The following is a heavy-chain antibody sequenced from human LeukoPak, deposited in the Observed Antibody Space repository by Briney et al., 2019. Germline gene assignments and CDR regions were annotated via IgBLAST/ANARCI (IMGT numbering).Heavy chain of an antibody. CDR1: GFTFSSYA. J-gene: IGHJ6*03. CDR2: ISYDGSNK. CDR3: ARDTLYNFYYYMDV. D-gene: IGHD5-24*01. V-gene: IGHV3-30*04. Sequence: GGSLRLSYAASGFTFSSYAMHWVRQAPGKGLEWVAVISYDGSNKYYADSVKGRFTISRDNSKNTLYLQMNSLRTEDTTVYYCARDTLYNFYYYMDVWGKGTTVTVSS.